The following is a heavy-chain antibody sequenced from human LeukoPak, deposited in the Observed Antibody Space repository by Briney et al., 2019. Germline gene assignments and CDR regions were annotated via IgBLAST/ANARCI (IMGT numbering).Heavy chain of an antibody. V-gene: IGHV4-59*01. Sequence: PSETLSLTCTVSGGSISSYYWSWIRQPPGKGLEWLGYIYYSGSTNYNPSLKSRVTISVDTSKNQFSLKLSSVTAADTAVYYCARDRIAAALDYYMDVWGKGTTVTVSS. CDR3: ARDRIAAALDYYMDV. J-gene: IGHJ6*03. CDR2: IYYSGST. CDR1: GGSISSYY. D-gene: IGHD6-13*01.